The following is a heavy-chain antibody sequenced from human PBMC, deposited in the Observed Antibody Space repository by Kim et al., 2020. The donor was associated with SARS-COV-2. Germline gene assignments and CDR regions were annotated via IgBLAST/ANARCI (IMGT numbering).Heavy chain of an antibody. Sequence: GGSLRLSCVASGFTFRSSGMHWVRQAPDKGLEWVAIISSDGNNKYYIDSVRGRFTISRDNSKNTLYLQMDSLRTDDAAVYYCARGYYASGSFSYFDSWGQGTPVTVSS. J-gene: IGHJ4*02. V-gene: IGHV3-30*03. CDR3: ARGYYASGSFSYFDS. CDR1: GFTFRSSG. CDR2: ISSDGNNK. D-gene: IGHD3-10*01.